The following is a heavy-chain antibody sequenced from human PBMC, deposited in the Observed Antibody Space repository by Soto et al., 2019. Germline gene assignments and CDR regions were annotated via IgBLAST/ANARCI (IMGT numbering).Heavy chain of an antibody. J-gene: IGHJ6*02. D-gene: IGHD1-26*01. CDR3: AREPVGPDYAMDV. CDR2: IYSGGYT. CDR1: GFTVSNNY. Sequence: EVQLVESGGGLIQPGGSLRLSCAVSGFTVSNNYMSWVRQAPGKGLEGVSVIYSGGYTAYGDSVKGRFTISRDNSKKMLYLQMDSLRAEDTALYYCAREPVGPDYAMDVWGQGTTVIVSS. V-gene: IGHV3-53*01.